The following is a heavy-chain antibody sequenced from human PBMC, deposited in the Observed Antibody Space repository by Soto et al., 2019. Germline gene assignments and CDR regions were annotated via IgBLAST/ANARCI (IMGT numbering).Heavy chain of an antibody. Sequence: ASVKVSCKASGYTFTSYGISWVRQAPGQGLEWMGWMNPNSGNTGYAQKFQGRVTMTRNTSISTAYMELSSLRSEDTAVYYCARVEGSGSYYYYYYYYMDVWGKGTTVTVSS. CDR3: ARVEGSGSYYYYYYYYMDV. D-gene: IGHD3-10*01. CDR2: MNPNSGNT. J-gene: IGHJ6*03. V-gene: IGHV1-8*02. CDR1: GYTFTSYG.